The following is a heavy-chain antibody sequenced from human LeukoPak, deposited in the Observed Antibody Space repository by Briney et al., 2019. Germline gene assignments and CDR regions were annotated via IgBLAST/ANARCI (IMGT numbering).Heavy chain of an antibody. D-gene: IGHD2-15*01. CDR3: ATSYCSGGSCHRIDAFDI. CDR2: IIPIFGTA. Sequence: SVKVSCKASGGTFSSYAISWLRQAPGQRLEWMGGIIPIFGTANYAQKFQGRVTITTDESTSTAYMELSSLRSEDTAVYYCATSYCSGGSCHRIDAFDIWGQGTMVTVSS. CDR1: GGTFSSYA. J-gene: IGHJ3*02. V-gene: IGHV1-69*05.